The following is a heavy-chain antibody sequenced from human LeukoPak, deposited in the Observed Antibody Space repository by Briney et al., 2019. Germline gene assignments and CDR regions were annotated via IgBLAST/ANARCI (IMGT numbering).Heavy chain of an antibody. J-gene: IGHJ4*02. V-gene: IGHV4-34*01. CDR1: GGSFSGFH. Sequence: PSETLSRTCAVFGGSFSGFHWSWIRQPPGKGLEWIGEINHSGSTNYNPSLKTRVTITVDTSKNQFSLKLSSVTAADTAVYYCARGRGYSGYDHASLFRYWGQGTLVTVSS. D-gene: IGHD5-12*01. CDR3: ARGRGYSGYDHASLFRY. CDR2: INHSGST.